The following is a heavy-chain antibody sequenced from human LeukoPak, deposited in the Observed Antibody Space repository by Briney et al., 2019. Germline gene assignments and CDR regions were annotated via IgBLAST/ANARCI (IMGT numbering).Heavy chain of an antibody. J-gene: IGHJ4*02. Sequence: PSETLSLTCAVSGGSISNGYWWSWVRQPPGKGLEWIGETHHSGNTNYNPSLKSRVTISMDKSNNQFSLSLSSVTAADTAVYYCARNSRYDQEYWGQGILVTVSS. CDR1: GGSISNGYW. D-gene: IGHD3-16*01. V-gene: IGHV4/OR15-8*02. CDR3: ARNSRYDQEY. CDR2: THHSGNT.